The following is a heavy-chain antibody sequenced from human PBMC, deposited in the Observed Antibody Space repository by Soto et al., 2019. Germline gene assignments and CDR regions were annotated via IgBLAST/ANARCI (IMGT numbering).Heavy chain of an antibody. Sequence: QVQLVESGGGVVQPGRSLRLSCAASGFTFSSYAMHWVRQAPGKGLEWVAVISYDGSNKYYADSVKGRFTISRDNXXNTRYLQMNSLRAEDTAVYYCARGGEQLLWFGEDYWGQGTLVTVSS. J-gene: IGHJ4*02. CDR2: ISYDGSNK. D-gene: IGHD3-10*01. CDR1: GFTFSSYA. CDR3: ARGGEQLLWFGEDY. V-gene: IGHV3-30-3*01.